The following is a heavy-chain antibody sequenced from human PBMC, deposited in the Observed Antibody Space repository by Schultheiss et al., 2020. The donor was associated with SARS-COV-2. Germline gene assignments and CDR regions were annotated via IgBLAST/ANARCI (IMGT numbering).Heavy chain of an antibody. CDR3: TTVHDFWSGYPLDY. CDR1: GFTFSSYS. J-gene: IGHJ4*02. CDR2: ISGSGGST. V-gene: IGHV3-23*01. D-gene: IGHD3-3*01. Sequence: GESLKISCAASGFTFSSYSMNWVRQAPGKGLEWVSGISGSGGSTYYADSVKGRFTISRDNSKNTLYLQMNSLKTEDTAVYYCTTVHDFWSGYPLDYWGQGTLVTVSS.